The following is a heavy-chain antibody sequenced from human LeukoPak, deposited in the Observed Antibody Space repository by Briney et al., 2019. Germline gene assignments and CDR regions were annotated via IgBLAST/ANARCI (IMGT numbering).Heavy chain of an antibody. CDR1: GGTFSSYA. CDR2: IIPIFGTA. Sequence: ASVKVSCKASGGTFSSYAISWVRQAPGQGLEWMGGIIPIFGTANYAQKFQGRVTITTDESTSTAYMELSSLRSEDTAVYYCARDRYDILTGYHSYYYYYMDVWGKGTTVTVSS. D-gene: IGHD3-9*01. CDR3: ARDRYDILTGYHSYYYYYMDV. V-gene: IGHV1-69*05. J-gene: IGHJ6*03.